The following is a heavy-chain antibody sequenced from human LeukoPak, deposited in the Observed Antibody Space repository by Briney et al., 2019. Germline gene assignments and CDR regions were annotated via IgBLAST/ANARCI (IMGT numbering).Heavy chain of an antibody. CDR1: RVIISSYA. Sequence: GGSLRLSWADARVIISSYAMSWVRQAPGKGLEWVSAINGRGDNTYYADFVKGRFTISRDNSKSTVYLQMNSLRTEDTAVYYCAKDRVSPGFNWFDPWGQGTLVTVSS. V-gene: IGHV3-23*01. CDR3: AKDRVSPGFNWFDP. D-gene: IGHD2/OR15-2a*01. J-gene: IGHJ5*02. CDR2: INGRGDNT.